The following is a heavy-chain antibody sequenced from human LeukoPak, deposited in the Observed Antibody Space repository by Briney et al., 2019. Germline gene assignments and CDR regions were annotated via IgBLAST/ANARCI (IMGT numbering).Heavy chain of an antibody. J-gene: IGHJ4*02. CDR2: IYYSGST. Sequence: GLEWIGYIYYSGSTNYNPSLKSRVTISVDTSKNQFSLKLSSVTAADTAVYYCARGKATVDYWGQGTLVTVSS. D-gene: IGHD4-23*01. V-gene: IGHV4-59*08. CDR3: ARGKATVDY.